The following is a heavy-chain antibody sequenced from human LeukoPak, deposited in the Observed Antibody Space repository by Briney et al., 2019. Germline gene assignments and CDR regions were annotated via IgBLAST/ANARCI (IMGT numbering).Heavy chain of an antibody. V-gene: IGHV3-23*01. J-gene: IGHJ4*02. CDR1: GFMFTTYA. CDR2: IGGDGGRT. Sequence: GGSLRLSCAASGFMFTTYAMSWVRKAPGKGLEWVSAIGGDGGRTYYADSVKGRFTISRDNSKDTVFLQMNSLRAEDTAVYYCAKASRQGAVASPLDYWGQGTLVTVSS. CDR3: AKASRQGAVASPLDY. D-gene: IGHD6-19*01.